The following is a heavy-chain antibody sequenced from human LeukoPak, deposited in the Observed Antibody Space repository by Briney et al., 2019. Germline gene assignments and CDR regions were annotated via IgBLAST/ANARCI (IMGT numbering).Heavy chain of an antibody. V-gene: IGHV3-43*01. Sequence: GGSLRLSCEASGLSFGDYTMHWVRQPPGKGLEWVSLISRNGAATKYADSVRGRFTVSRDNSKNSLYLQMNSLRAEDTAVYYCAKRAVWLGSPYFDYWGQGTLVTVSS. CDR2: ISRNGAAT. CDR1: GLSFGDYT. D-gene: IGHD6-19*01. J-gene: IGHJ4*02. CDR3: AKRAVWLGSPYFDY.